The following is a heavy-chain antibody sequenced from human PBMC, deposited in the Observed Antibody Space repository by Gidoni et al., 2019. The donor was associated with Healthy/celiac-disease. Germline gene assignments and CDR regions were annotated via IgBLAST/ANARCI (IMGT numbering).Heavy chain of an antibody. J-gene: IGHJ6*02. CDR3: ARGSSGWDDYYYYGMDV. CDR2: IWYDGSNK. Sequence: QVQLVESGGGVVQPGRSLSISCAASGFTFSSHGMHWVRQAPGKGLAWVAVIWYDGSNKYYADSVKGRFTISRDNSKNTLYLQMNSLRAEDTAVYYCARGSSGWDDYYYYGMDVWGQGTTVTVSS. D-gene: IGHD6-19*01. V-gene: IGHV3-33*01. CDR1: GFTFSSHG.